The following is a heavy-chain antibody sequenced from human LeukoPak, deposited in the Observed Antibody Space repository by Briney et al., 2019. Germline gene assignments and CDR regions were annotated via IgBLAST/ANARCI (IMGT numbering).Heavy chain of an antibody. V-gene: IGHV1-24*01. CDR2: FDPEDGET. CDR3: ATKYGYSYGYCY. D-gene: IGHD5-18*01. CDR1: GYTLTELS. J-gene: IGHJ4*02. Sequence: ASVKVSCKVSGYTLTELSMHWVRQAPGKGLEWMGGFDPEDGETIYAQKFQGRVTMTEDTSTDTAYMELSSLRSEDTAVYYCATKYGYSYGYCYWGQGTLVTVSS.